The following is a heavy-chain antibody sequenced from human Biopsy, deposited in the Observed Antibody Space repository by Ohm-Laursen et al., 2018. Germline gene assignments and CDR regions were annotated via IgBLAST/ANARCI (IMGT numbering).Heavy chain of an antibody. J-gene: IGHJ6*02. CDR2: IYYSVMT. CDR1: GDSVTKYY. Sequence: GTLSLTCTVSGDSVTKYYWSWIRQPPGKGLEWIGHIYYSVMTNYNPSLQSRVSISVDTSRNQVSLTLSSVTAADTAVYYCARDSGILNYGNFKYYHYYGMDVWGQGIKVTVSS. V-gene: IGHV4-59*02. CDR3: ARDSGILNYGNFKYYHYYGMDV. D-gene: IGHD4-11*01.